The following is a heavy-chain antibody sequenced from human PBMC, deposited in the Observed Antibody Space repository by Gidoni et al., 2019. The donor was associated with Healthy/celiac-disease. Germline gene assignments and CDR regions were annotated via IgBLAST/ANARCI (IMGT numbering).Heavy chain of an antibody. CDR2: IIPIFGTA. CDR1: GGTFSSYA. D-gene: IGHD5-12*01. J-gene: IGHJ4*02. Sequence: QVQLVQSGAEVKKPGSSVKVSCKASGGTFSSYAISWVRQAPGQGLEWMGGIIPIFGTANYAQKFQGRVTITADESTSTAYMELSSLRSEDTAVYYCATPPENSGYDISQRGPLDYWGQGTLVTVSS. CDR3: ATPPENSGYDISQRGPLDY. V-gene: IGHV1-69*01.